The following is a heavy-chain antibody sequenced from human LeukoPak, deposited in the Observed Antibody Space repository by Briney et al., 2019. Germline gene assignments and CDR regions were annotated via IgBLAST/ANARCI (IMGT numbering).Heavy chain of an antibody. CDR3: AINWGGWFDP. D-gene: IGHD7-27*01. J-gene: IGHJ5*02. CDR1: GGSFSGYY. Sequence: SETLSLTCAVYGGSFSGYYWSWIRQPPGKGPEWIGEINHSGSTNYNPSLKSRVTISVDTSKNQFSLKLSSVTAADTAVYYCAINWGGWFDPWGQGTLVTVSS. CDR2: INHSGST. V-gene: IGHV4-34*01.